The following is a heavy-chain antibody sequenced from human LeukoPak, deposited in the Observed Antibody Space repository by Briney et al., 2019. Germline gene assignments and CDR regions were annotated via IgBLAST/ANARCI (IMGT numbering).Heavy chain of an antibody. CDR3: ARHDPVGHFLRGMDV. V-gene: IGHV4-59*08. D-gene: IGHD2/OR15-2a*01. CDR2: IYYTGST. CDR1: GGSISGYF. Sequence: SETLSLTCAVSGGSISGYFWSWSRQPPGKGLEWIGYIYYTGSTIYNPSLRSRVTMSVDVSKNQFSLDLTSVTAADTAVYYCARHDPVGHFLRGMDVWGQGTTVPVSS. J-gene: IGHJ6*02.